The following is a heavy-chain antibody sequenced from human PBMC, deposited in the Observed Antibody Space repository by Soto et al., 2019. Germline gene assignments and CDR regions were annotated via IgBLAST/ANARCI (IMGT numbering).Heavy chain of an antibody. J-gene: IGHJ6*02. CDR3: ARGSYYDILTGAYYYGMDV. V-gene: IGHV1-69*02. Sequence: QVQLVQSGAEVKKPGSSVKVSCKASGGTFSSYTISWVRQAPGQGLEWMGWIIPILGIANYAQKFQGRVTITADKSTSTAYMELSSLRSEDTAVYYCARGSYYDILTGAYYYGMDVWGQGTTVTVSS. CDR2: IIPILGIA. CDR1: GGTFSSYT. D-gene: IGHD3-9*01.